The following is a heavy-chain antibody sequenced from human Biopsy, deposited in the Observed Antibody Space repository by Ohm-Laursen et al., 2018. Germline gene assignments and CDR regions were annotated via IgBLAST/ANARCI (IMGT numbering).Heavy chain of an antibody. Sequence: ASVKVSCKASGYSFTKYYINWVRQAPGQGLEWMGIINPTGGTTSYAEKFQGRVTLTRDTSTGTVYLELNSLIYEDTALYYCSRDETGSSVFGPYYYGMDVWGQGTTVTVSS. CDR2: INPTGGTT. V-gene: IGHV1-46*01. J-gene: IGHJ6*02. CDR1: GYSFTKYY. CDR3: SRDETGSSVFGPYYYGMDV. D-gene: IGHD3-9*01.